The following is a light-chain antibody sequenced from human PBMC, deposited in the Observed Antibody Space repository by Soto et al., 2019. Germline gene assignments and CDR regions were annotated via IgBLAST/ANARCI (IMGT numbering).Light chain of an antibody. CDR2: ATS. J-gene: IGKJ2*01. CDR3: QQYNDWPPYT. CDR1: QSVGSH. V-gene: IGKV3-15*01. Sequence: ETVMTQSPATLSVTPGERVTLSCRASQSVGSHLAWYQQKPGQTPRLLMYATSVRATGVPARFSGSGSETDFTLTISSLQSEDCAVYYCQQYNDWPPYTFGQGTKLEIK.